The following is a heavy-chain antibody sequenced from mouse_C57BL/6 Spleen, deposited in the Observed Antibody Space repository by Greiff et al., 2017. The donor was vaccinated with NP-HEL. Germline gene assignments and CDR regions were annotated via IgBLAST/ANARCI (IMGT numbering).Heavy chain of an antibody. V-gene: IGHV1-82*01. Sequence: VQLQQSGPELVKPGASVKISCKASGYAFSSSWMNWVKQRPGKGLEWIGRIYPGDGDTNYNGKFKGKATLTADKSSSTAYMQLSSLTSEDSAVYFCAREYDYDVRVWFAYWGQGTLVTVSA. CDR2: IYPGDGDT. J-gene: IGHJ3*01. D-gene: IGHD2-4*01. CDR3: AREYDYDVRVWFAY. CDR1: GYAFSSSW.